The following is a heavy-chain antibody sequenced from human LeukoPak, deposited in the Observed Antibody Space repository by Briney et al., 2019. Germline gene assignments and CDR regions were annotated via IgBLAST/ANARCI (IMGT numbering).Heavy chain of an antibody. CDR2: ISSSSSDI. CDR1: GFTFSRYT. V-gene: IGHV3-21*01. D-gene: IGHD5-18*01. CDR3: ASGLDTAMATFYY. J-gene: IGHJ4*02. Sequence: NPGGSLRLSCADSGFTFSRYTMNWVRQAPGKGLEWVASISSSSSDIHYADSVKGRFTISRDNAKKSLYLQMNSLRVGDTAVYYCASGLDTAMATFYYWGQGTQVTVSS.